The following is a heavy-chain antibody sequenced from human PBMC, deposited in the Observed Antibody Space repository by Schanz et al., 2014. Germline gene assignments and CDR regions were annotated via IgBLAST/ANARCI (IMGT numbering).Heavy chain of an antibody. J-gene: IGHJ6*02. CDR2: INPNSGDT. D-gene: IGHD3-9*01. CDR3: ARVQDDILTGSEYYYGMDV. V-gene: IGHV1-18*01. CDR1: GGTFSSFG. Sequence: VQLEQSGAEVKKPGSSVKVSCKASGGTFSSFGINWVRQAPGQGLEWMGRINPNSGDTNYAQKFQGWVTMTTDTSTSTAYMELRSLRSDDTAVYYCARVQDDILTGSEYYYGMDVWGQGTTVTVSS.